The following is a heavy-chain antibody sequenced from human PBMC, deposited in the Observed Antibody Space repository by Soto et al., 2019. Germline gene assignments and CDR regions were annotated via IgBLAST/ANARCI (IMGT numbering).Heavy chain of an antibody. D-gene: IGHD3-3*01. CDR1: GGSISSGDYY. CDR3: ARRSSFGVWWFFDL. J-gene: IGHJ2*01. V-gene: IGHV4-30-4*01. Sequence: QVELQESGPGLVKPSQTLSLTCTVSGGSISSGDYYWSWIRQPPGKGLEWVGYIYYSGSTYYNPSLQSRLTISLDTSKTQFSLKLTSVTAADTAVYYCARRSSFGVWWFFDLWGRGTLVTVSS. CDR2: IYYSGST.